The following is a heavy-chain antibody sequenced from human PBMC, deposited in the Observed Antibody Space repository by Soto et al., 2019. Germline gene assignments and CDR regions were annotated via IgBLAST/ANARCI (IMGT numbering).Heavy chain of an antibody. D-gene: IGHD3-22*01. CDR1: GYSFTSYW. CDR3: ARPKDSSGYSFDD. J-gene: IGHJ4*02. Sequence: GESLKISCKGSGYSFTSYWIGWVRQMPGKGLEWMGIIYPGDSDTRYSPSFQGQVTISADKSISTAYLQWSSLKASDTAMYYWARPKDSSGYSFDDWGQGTLVNVSS. CDR2: IYPGDSDT. V-gene: IGHV5-51*01.